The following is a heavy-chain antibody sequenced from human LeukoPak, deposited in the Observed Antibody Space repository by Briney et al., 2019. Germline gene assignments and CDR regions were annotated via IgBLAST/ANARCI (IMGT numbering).Heavy chain of an antibody. V-gene: IGHV1-8*01. CDR1: GYTFTSYD. Sequence: ASVKVSCKASGYTFTSYDINWVRQATGQGLEWMGWMNPNSGNTGYAQKFQGRVTMTRNTSISTAYMELSSLRSEDTAVYYCARVARRWGYNWNYFDHWGQGTLVTVSS. CDR2: MNPNSGNT. D-gene: IGHD1-20*01. CDR3: ARVARRWGYNWNYFDH. J-gene: IGHJ4*02.